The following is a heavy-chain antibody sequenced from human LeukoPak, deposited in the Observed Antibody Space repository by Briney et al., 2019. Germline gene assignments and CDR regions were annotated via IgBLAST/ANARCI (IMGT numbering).Heavy chain of an antibody. CDR2: IYSGGGT. Sequence: HPGGSLRLSCVASGFIVSNSYMSWVRQAPGRGLEWVSVIYSGGGTFYSDSVKGRFTISRDYSKSTLYLQMNSLRADDTAVYYCARDSNGPAFWGQGTLVTVSS. D-gene: IGHD6-19*01. CDR3: ARDSNGPAF. V-gene: IGHV3-53*01. J-gene: IGHJ4*02. CDR1: GFIVSNSY.